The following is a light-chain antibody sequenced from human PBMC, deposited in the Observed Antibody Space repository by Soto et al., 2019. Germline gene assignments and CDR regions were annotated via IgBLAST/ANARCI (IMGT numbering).Light chain of an antibody. CDR3: QQRSNWPQGIT. Sequence: EIVLTQSPATLSLSPGERATLSYRASQSVSSYLAWYQQKPGQAPRLLIYDASNRATGIPARFSGSGSGTDFTLTISSLEPEDFAVYYCQQRSNWPQGITFGQGTRLEIK. V-gene: IGKV3-11*01. CDR2: DAS. J-gene: IGKJ5*01. CDR1: QSVSSY.